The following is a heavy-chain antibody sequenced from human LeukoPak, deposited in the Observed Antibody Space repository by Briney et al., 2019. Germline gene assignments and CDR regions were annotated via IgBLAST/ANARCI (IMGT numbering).Heavy chain of an antibody. Sequence: PGGSLRLSCAASGFTFGSYAMHWVRQAPGKGLEWVAVISYDGSNKYYADSVKGRFTISRDNSKNTLYLQMNSLRAEDTAVYYCARDSCSSTSCLFNWFDPWGQGTLVTVSS. CDR3: ARDSCSSTSCLFNWFDP. CDR1: GFTFGSYA. D-gene: IGHD2-2*01. J-gene: IGHJ5*02. V-gene: IGHV3-30-3*01. CDR2: ISYDGSNK.